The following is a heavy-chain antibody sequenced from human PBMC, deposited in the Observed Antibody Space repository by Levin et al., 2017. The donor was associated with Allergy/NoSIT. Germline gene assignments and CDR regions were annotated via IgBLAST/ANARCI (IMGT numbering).Heavy chain of an antibody. CDR2: ISAYNGNT. D-gene: IGHD2-2*01. Sequence: VASVKVSCKASGYTFTSYGISWVRQAPGQGLEWMGWISAYNGNTNYAQKLQGRVTMTTDTSTSTAYMELRSLRSDDTAVYYCARDLYWDCSSTSCYGDRTGKYGYWGRGTLVTVSS. J-gene: IGHJ4*02. V-gene: IGHV1-18*01. CDR1: GYTFTSYG. CDR3: ARDLYWDCSSTSCYGDRTGKYGY.